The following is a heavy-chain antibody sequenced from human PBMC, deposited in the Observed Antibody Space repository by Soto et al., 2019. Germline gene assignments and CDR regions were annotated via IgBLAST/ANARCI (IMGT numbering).Heavy chain of an antibody. CDR1: GFMFNSYA. D-gene: IGHD2-21*02. V-gene: IGHV3-64*01. J-gene: IGHJ2*01. Sequence: EVQLVESGGGLVQPGGSLRLSCAASGFMFNSYAMHWVRQAPGKGLEYVSAISSLGDSTFYANSVKDRFTISRDNSKNTLYLQMGSLRAEDMAVYYCARRTAGWYFDLWGRGTLVTVSS. CDR3: ARRTAGWYFDL. CDR2: ISSLGDST.